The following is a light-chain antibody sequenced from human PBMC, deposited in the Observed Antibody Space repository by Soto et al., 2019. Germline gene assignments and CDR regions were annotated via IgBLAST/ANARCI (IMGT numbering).Light chain of an antibody. Sequence: QSALTQPASVSGSPGQSITISCTGTSSDVGGYNFVSWYQQEPGKAPKLMIYEVSHRPSGVSNRFSGSKSGNMASLIISGLQAEDDADYYFTSYTSSSPLVFGTGTKVTVL. J-gene: IGLJ1*01. V-gene: IGLV2-14*01. CDR1: SSDVGGYNF. CDR3: TSYTSSSPLV. CDR2: EVS.